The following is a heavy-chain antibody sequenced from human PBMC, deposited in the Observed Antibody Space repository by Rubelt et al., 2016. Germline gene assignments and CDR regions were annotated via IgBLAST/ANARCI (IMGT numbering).Heavy chain of an antibody. D-gene: IGHD3-22*01. Sequence: EARGGLGQPGGSLRLSCVASGFTVSSVWMHWVRQVPGKGLVWVSRINDDVSSTNTAYAESVEGRLTISRDYAKNTPYLEMNSLRAEDTAVYYCARGAGYYDSSGYRFDYWGQGTLVTVSS. V-gene: IGHV3-74*02. J-gene: IGHJ4*02. CDR2: INDDVSST. CDR1: GFTVSSVW. CDR3: ARGAGYYDSSGYRFDY.